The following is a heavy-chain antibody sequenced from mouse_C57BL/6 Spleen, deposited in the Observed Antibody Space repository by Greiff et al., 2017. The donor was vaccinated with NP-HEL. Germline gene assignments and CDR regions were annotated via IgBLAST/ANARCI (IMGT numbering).Heavy chain of an antibody. CDR1: GYTFTSYG. D-gene: IGHD3-3*01. J-gene: IGHJ1*03. CDR3: AREGLGRGYFDV. CDR2: IYPRSGNT. Sequence: VKLMESGAELARPGASVKLSCKASGYTFTSYGISWVKQRTGQGLEWIGEIYPRSGNTYYNEKFKGKATLTADKSSSTAYMELRSLTSEDSAVYFCAREGLGRGYFDVWGTGTTVTVSS. V-gene: IGHV1-81*01.